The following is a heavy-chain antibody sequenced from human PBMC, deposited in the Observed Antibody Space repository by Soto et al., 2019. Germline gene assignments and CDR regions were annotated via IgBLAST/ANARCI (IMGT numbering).Heavy chain of an antibody. D-gene: IGHD3-10*01. Sequence: QVTLKEYGPVLVKPTETLTLTCTVSGFSLSNTRMGVSWIRQPPGKALEWLAHIFSNDEKSYSTSLKSRLTISKDTSKSQVVLSKTNMDPVDTATYYCTRIEKGSATYTWGQGTLVTVSS. CDR1: GFSLSNTRMG. CDR2: IFSNDEK. V-gene: IGHV2-26*01. CDR3: TRIEKGSATYT. J-gene: IGHJ5*02.